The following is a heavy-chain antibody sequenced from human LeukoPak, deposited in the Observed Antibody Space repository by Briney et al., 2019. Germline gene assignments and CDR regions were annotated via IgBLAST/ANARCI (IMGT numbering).Heavy chain of an antibody. D-gene: IGHD3-22*01. CDR2: ISSSSSYI. V-gene: IGHV3-21*01. Sequence: PGGSLRLPCAASGFTFSSYNMDWVRQAPGKGLEWVSSISSSSSYIYYADSLKGRFTISRDNAKNSLYLQMNSLRAEDTAVYYCARDLYYDSRAYYFDYWGQGILVTVSS. J-gene: IGHJ4*02. CDR3: ARDLYYDSRAYYFDY. CDR1: GFTFSSYN.